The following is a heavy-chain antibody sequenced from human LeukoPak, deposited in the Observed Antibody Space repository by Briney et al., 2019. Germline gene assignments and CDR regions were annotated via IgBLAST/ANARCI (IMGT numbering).Heavy chain of an antibody. CDR1: GGSISSGSYY. Sequence: PSETLSLTCTVSGGSISSGSYYWSWIRQPAGKGLEWIGRIYTSGSTNYDPSLNSRVTISVDRSKNQFSLKLSSVTAADTAVYYCASFYCSGASCYREYFQHWGQGTMVTVSS. CDR2: IYTSGST. J-gene: IGHJ1*01. D-gene: IGHD2-15*01. CDR3: ASFYCSGASCYREYFQH. V-gene: IGHV4-61*02.